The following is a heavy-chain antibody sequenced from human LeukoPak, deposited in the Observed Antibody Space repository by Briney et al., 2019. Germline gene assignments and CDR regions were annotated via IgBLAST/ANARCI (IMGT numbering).Heavy chain of an antibody. V-gene: IGHV5-51*01. CDR2: IFPSDYDT. J-gene: IGHJ4*02. CDR1: GYSFTNYW. Sequence: GESLKVSCQASGYSFTNYWIGWVRQMPGKGLEWMGMIFPSDYDTRYGPSFQGQVTISADKSISTAYLQWSSLKASDTAMYYCARKTDNSFDYWGQGTLVTASS. CDR3: ARKTDNSFDY.